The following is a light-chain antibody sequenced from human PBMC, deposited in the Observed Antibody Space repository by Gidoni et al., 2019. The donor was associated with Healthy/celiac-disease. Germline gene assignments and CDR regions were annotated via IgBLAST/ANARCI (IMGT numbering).Light chain of an antibody. CDR3: SSYTSSSTVV. CDR1: SSVVVGYNY. V-gene: IGLV2-14*03. J-gene: IGLJ2*01. Sequence: SALTQPASVSGSAGPSSTIACTGNSSVVVGYNYFSWYQQHPGKAPKLMIYDVSNRPSGVSNRFSGSKSGNTTSLTISGLQAENEADYYCSSYTSSSTVVFGGGTKLTVL. CDR2: DVS.